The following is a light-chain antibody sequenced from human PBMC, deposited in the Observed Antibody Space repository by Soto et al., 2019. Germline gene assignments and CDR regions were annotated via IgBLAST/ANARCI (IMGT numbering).Light chain of an antibody. CDR2: AAS. CDR1: QGISNY. V-gene: IGKV1-27*01. J-gene: IGKJ1*01. Sequence: DIQMTQSPSSLSASVGDRVTITCRASQGISNYLAWYQQKPGKVPKLLIYAASTLQSGVPSRFSGSGSGTDFTLTISSLQHEDVETYYCQKYNSAHLTLGQGTKVDIK. CDR3: QKYNSAHLT.